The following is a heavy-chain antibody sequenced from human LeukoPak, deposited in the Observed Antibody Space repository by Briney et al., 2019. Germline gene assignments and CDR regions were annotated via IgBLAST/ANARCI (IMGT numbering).Heavy chain of an antibody. J-gene: IGHJ6*02. Sequence: GGSLRLSCAASGFTFSNAWMTWVRQAPGKGLEWVGRIYRNADGGTTDYAAPVKGRFTISRDDSKNTLYLQMNSLKTEDTAVYYCTTDSYCSTTTCHASSNYYYGLDAWGQGTSVTVSS. CDR3: TTDSYCSTTTCHASSNYYYGLDA. CDR1: GFTFSNAW. CDR2: IYRNADGGTT. D-gene: IGHD2-2*01. V-gene: IGHV3-15*05.